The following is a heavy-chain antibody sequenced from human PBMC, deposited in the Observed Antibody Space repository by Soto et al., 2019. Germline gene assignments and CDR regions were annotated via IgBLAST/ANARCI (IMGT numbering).Heavy chain of an antibody. CDR1: GFSLTTSGVG. D-gene: IGHD3-3*01. Sequence: QITLNESGPTVVKPTETLTLTCTFSGFSLTTSGVGVGWVRQSPGKAPEWLAFIYWDDDKRYSTSLKSRLTINKDTLKNQVVLTMANVDPADTATYYCAHRVLRAVFGLVTTTAIYFDFWGQGTPVVVSS. CDR2: IYWDDDK. J-gene: IGHJ4*02. CDR3: AHRVLRAVFGLVTTTAIYFDF. V-gene: IGHV2-5*02.